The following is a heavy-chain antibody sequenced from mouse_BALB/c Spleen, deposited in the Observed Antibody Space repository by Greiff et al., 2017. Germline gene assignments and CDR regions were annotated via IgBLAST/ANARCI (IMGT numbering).Heavy chain of an antibody. CDR3: ARGYYRYDEYLDY. D-gene: IGHD2-14*01. CDR2: IYPGSGNT. Sequence: QVQLQQSGAELARPGASVKLSCKASGYTFTDYYINWVQQRTGQGLEWIGEIYPGSGNTYYNEKFKGQATLTADKSSSTAYMQLSSLTSEDSAVYFCARGYYRYDEYLDYWGQGTTLTVSS. J-gene: IGHJ2*01. V-gene: IGHV1-77*01. CDR1: GYTFTDYY.